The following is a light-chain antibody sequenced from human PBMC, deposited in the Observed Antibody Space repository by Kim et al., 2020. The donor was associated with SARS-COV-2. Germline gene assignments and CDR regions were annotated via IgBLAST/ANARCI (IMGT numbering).Light chain of an antibody. CDR2: DAY. CDR1: HSISSW. Sequence: SASVGDRVPITCRASHSISSWLAWYQQKPGKAPKLLIYDAYTLESGVPSRFSGSGYGTELTLTISSLQPEDVATYYCQQYNSYSTFGQGTKVDIK. CDR3: QQYNSYST. V-gene: IGKV1-5*01. J-gene: IGKJ1*01.